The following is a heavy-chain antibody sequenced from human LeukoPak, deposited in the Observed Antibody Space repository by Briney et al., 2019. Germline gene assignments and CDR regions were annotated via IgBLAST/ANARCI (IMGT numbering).Heavy chain of an antibody. Sequence: GASLRLSCAASGFTFSSYAMSWVRQAPGKGLEWVSAISGSGGSTYYADSVKGRFTISRANSKNTLYLQMNSLRAEDTAVYYCAKAPVSYDSSGYYFDYWGQGTLVTVSS. CDR3: AKAPVSYDSSGYYFDY. D-gene: IGHD3-22*01. CDR1: GFTFSSYA. J-gene: IGHJ4*02. V-gene: IGHV3-23*01. CDR2: ISGSGGST.